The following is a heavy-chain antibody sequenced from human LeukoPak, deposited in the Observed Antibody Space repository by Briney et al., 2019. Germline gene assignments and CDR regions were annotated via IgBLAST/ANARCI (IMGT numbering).Heavy chain of an antibody. CDR2: IKQDGSEK. V-gene: IGHV3-7*01. CDR1: GFTFSSYW. CDR3: ARQGGLMVYALDY. J-gene: IGHJ4*02. D-gene: IGHD2-8*01. Sequence: TGGSLRLSCAASGFTFSSYWMSWVRQAPGKGLEWVANIKQDGSEKYYVDSVKGRFTISRDNAKNSLYLQMNSLRAEDTAVYYCARQGGLMVYALDYWGQGTLVTVSS.